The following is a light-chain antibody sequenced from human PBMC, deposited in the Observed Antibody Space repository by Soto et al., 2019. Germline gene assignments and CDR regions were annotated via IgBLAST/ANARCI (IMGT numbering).Light chain of an antibody. J-gene: IGKJ1*01. Sequence: DIQMTQSPSTLSASIGDRVTITCRASQSMNDWLAWSQQKPGKAPKVLIYDASSLQSGVPSRFSGSLSGTEFTLTIDSLQPDDVATYYCLRYNAFSQTFGQGTKVDIK. CDR2: DAS. CDR3: LRYNAFSQT. V-gene: IGKV1-5*01. CDR1: QSMNDW.